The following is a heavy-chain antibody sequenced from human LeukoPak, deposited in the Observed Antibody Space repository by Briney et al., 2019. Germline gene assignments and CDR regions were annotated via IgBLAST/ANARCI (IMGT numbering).Heavy chain of an antibody. V-gene: IGHV3-66*01. Sequence: GGSLRLSCAASGFTVSSNYTSWVRQAPGKGLEWVSVIYSGGSTYYADSVQGRFTISRDNSMNTLYLQMNSLRAEDTAVYYCTAPRPPYWGQGTLVTVSS. CDR2: IYSGGST. D-gene: IGHD6-6*01. J-gene: IGHJ4*02. CDR1: GFTVSSNY. CDR3: TAPRPPY.